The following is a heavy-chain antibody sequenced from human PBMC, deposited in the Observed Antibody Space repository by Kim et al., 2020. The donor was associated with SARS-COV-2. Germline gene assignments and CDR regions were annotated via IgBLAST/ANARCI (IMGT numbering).Heavy chain of an antibody. D-gene: IGHD3-22*01. Sequence: GGSLRLSCAASGFTFDDYAMHWVRQAPGKGLEWVSLISGDGGSTYYADSVKGQFTISRDNSKNSLYLQMNSLRTEDTALYYCAKDDYYDSSGYYANWFDPWGQGTLVTVSS. CDR3: AKDDYYDSSGYYANWFDP. V-gene: IGHV3-43*02. CDR1: GFTFDDYA. CDR2: ISGDGGST. J-gene: IGHJ5*02.